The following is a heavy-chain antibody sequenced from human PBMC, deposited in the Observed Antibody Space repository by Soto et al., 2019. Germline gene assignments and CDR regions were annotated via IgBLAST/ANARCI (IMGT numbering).Heavy chain of an antibody. CDR1: GFTFSGYW. V-gene: IGHV3-7*03. D-gene: IGHD2-15*01. Sequence: GGSLRLSCAAAGFTFSGYWMSWVRQAPGKGLEWVANIKRDGSEKYYVDSVKGRFTISRDNTKNSLYLQMKSLRAEDTALYYCARAPYCSGGSCSSRVPDYWGQGTLVTVSS. CDR2: IKRDGSEK. CDR3: ARAPYCSGGSCSSRVPDY. J-gene: IGHJ4*02.